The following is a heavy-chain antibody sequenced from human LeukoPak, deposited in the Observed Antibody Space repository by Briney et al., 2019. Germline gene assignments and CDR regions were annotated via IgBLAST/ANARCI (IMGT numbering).Heavy chain of an antibody. Sequence: PGGSLRLSCAASGFTFSSYGMHWVRQAPGKGLEWVAVISYDGSNKYYADSVKGRFTISRDNSKSTLYLQMNSLRAEDTAVYYCAKDRAGTWYSSGWGVFDYWGQGTLVTVSS. V-gene: IGHV3-30*18. J-gene: IGHJ4*02. CDR2: ISYDGSNK. CDR3: AKDRAGTWYSSGWGVFDY. CDR1: GFTFSSYG. D-gene: IGHD6-19*01.